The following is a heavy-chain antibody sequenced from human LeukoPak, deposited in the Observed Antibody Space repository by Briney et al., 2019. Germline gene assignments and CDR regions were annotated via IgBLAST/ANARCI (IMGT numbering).Heavy chain of an antibody. D-gene: IGHD1-26*01. J-gene: IGHJ3*02. CDR1: GGSITQTNY. CDR2: VNLQGGT. CDR3: AAAGGSYSGWGFDI. V-gene: IGHV4-4*02. Sequence: SETLSLTCDVSGGSITQTNYWTWVRQPPGKGLEWIGEVNLQGGTNYNPSLLRRVAISVDTSANHVSLQMTSVTAADTAVYYCAAAGGSYSGWGFDIWGQGTVVTVSS.